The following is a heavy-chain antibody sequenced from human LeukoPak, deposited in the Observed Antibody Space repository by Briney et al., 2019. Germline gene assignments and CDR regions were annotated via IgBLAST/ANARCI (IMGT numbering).Heavy chain of an antibody. V-gene: IGHV3-48*01. CDR3: ARGNDFWSGYPPFGY. CDR2: ISSSSSTI. CDR1: GFTFSSYS. Sequence: PGGSLRLSCAASGFTFSSYSMNWVRQAPGKGLEWVSYISSSSSTIYYADSVKGRFTISRDNAKNSLYLQMNSLRAEDTAVYYCARGNDFWSGYPPFGYWGQGTLVTVSS. D-gene: IGHD3-3*01. J-gene: IGHJ4*02.